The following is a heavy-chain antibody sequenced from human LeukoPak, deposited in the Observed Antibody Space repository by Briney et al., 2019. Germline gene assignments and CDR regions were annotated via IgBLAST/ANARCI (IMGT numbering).Heavy chain of an antibody. CDR1: GYTFTSYA. Sequence: TSVKVSCKASGYTFTSYAMHWVRQAPGQRLEWMGWINAGSGNTKYSQKFQGRVTITRDTSASTAYMELSSLRSEDTAVYYCARSIMITFGGVIAPGYWGQGTLVTVSS. CDR3: ARSIMITFGGVIAPGY. CDR2: INAGSGNT. D-gene: IGHD3-16*02. J-gene: IGHJ4*02. V-gene: IGHV1-3*01.